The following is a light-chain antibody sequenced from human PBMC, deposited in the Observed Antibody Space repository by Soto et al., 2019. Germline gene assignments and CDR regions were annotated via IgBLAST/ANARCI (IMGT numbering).Light chain of an antibody. CDR2: AES. CDR3: QKRSSRPRT. CDR1: QSVNSY. J-gene: IGKJ4*01. Sequence: ELTQVPATLSLFQGDSATLSCRASQSVNSYLAWYQQKPGQAPRLLIYAESSWPTGIPARLSGSGSGTDFTLTISSLEPEDFAVYYCQKRSSRPRTFGRGTKVDIK. V-gene: IGKV3-11*01.